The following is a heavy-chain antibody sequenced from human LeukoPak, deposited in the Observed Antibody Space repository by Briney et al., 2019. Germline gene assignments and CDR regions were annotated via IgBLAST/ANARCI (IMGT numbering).Heavy chain of an antibody. D-gene: IGHD6-13*01. CDR2: INPNNGGT. CDR3: ARAAAAGTSAFDI. J-gene: IGHJ3*02. V-gene: IGHV1-2*02. Sequence: GASVKVSCKASGYTFTGYYMHWVRQAPGQGLEWMGWINPNNGGTNYAQKFQGRVTMTRDTSISTAYLELSRLRSEDTAVYYCARAAAAGTSAFDIWGQGTMVTVSS. CDR1: GYTFTGYY.